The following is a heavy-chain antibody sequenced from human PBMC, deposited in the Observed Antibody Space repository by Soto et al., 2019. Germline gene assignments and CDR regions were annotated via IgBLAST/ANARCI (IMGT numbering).Heavy chain of an antibody. CDR3: APTYWRGWGRPLFVS. CDR2: ICYSGHT. Sequence: QALSLTCTFCGGSITSGGNYWSWISQPPGKGLKWLGYICYSGHTYYNPSLKSRLTISVDPSKNHSSLTLSSVTAADPAVSYCAPTYWRGWGRPLFVSWGQGALVNVFS. CDR1: GGSITSGGNY. J-gene: IGHJ4*02. D-gene: IGHD3-3*01. V-gene: IGHV4-30-4*01.